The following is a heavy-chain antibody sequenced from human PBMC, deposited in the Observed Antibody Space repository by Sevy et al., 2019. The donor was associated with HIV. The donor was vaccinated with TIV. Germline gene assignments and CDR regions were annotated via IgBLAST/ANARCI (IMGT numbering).Heavy chain of an antibody. CDR1: GFSLTTSGAG. CDR3: ARAWRGGREGYNYDS. Sequence: SGPTLVKPTQTLTLTCTFFGFSLTTSGAGVGWIRQSPGKALEWLAVIYWDDDKRYSPSLKSRLTITKDTSKNQVVLTMTNMGPVDTATYYCARAWRGGREGYNYDSWGQGTLVTVSS. D-gene: IGHD2-15*01. CDR2: IYWDDDK. J-gene: IGHJ5*01. V-gene: IGHV2-5*02.